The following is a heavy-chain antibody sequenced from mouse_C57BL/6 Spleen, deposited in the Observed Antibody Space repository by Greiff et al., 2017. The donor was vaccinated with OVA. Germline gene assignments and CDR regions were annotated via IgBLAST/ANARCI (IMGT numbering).Heavy chain of an antibody. J-gene: IGHJ2*01. CDR2: ISSGSSTI. CDR1: GFTFSDYG. V-gene: IGHV5-17*01. CDR3: ARDYGSSPDY. Sequence: EVQLQESGGGLVKPGGSLKLSCAASGFTFSDYGMHWVRQAPEKGLEWVAYISSGSSTIYYADTVQGRFTISRDNAKNTLFLQMTSLRSEDTAMYYCARDYGSSPDYWGQGTTLTVSS. D-gene: IGHD1-1*01.